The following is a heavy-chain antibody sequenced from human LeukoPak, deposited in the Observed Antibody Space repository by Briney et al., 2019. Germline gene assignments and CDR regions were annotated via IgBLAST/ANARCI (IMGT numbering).Heavy chain of an antibody. Sequence: GASVKVSCKASGGTFSSYAISWVRQAPGQGLEWMGGIIPIFGTATYAQKFQGRVTITTDESTSTAYMELSSLRSEDTAVYYCARESVPAAMAYYYYMDVRGKGTTVTVSS. CDR3: ARESVPAAMAYYYYMDV. D-gene: IGHD2-2*01. CDR1: GGTFSSYA. V-gene: IGHV1-69*05. J-gene: IGHJ6*03. CDR2: IIPIFGTA.